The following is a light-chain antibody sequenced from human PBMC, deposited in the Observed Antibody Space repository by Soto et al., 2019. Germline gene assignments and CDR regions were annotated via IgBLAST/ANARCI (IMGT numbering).Light chain of an antibody. CDR2: EVT. CDR3: SSYAGSSTLYV. Sequence: LTQPPSASGSPGQSVTISCTGTSSDVGGYDYVSWYQQHPGKAPKLVIYEVTKRPSGVPDRFSGSKSGNTASLTVSGLQAEDEADYYCSSYAGSSTLYVFGTGTKVTVL. CDR1: SSDVGGYDY. J-gene: IGLJ1*01. V-gene: IGLV2-8*01.